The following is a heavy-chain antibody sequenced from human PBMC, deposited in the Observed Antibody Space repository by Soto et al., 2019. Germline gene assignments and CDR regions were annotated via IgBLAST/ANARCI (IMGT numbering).Heavy chain of an antibody. J-gene: IGHJ4*01. CDR3: ARESEDLTSNFDY. V-gene: IGHV3-21*06. CDR1: GFTFTRYG. CDR2: ISSTTNYI. Sequence: GGSLRLSCAASGFTFTRYGMNRVRQAPGKGLEWVSSISSTTNYIYYGDSMKGRFTISRDNAKNSLYLEMNGLRAEDTAVYYCARESEDLTSNFDYWGHGTLVTHSS.